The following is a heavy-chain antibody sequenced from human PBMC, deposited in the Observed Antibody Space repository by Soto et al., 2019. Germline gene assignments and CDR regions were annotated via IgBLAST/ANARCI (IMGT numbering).Heavy chain of an antibody. CDR3: ARHIAVSGTRGFDF. J-gene: IGHJ4*01. Sequence: QVQLQESGPGLMKPSGTLSLTCAVSGGAISTNWWSWVRQPSGKGLEWIGEIYHSGATNYNPSLKNRVTMSVDKSQNHLSLNLNSVTAADTAVYYCARHIAVSGTRGFDFWGHGTLVTVSS. D-gene: IGHD6-19*01. V-gene: IGHV4-4*02. CDR2: IYHSGAT. CDR1: GGAISTNW.